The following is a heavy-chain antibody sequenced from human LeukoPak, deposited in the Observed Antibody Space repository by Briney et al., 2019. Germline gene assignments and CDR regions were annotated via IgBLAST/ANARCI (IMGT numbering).Heavy chain of an antibody. Sequence: ASVKVSCKASGYTFTSYDINWVRQATGQGLEWMGWMNPSSGNTGYAQKFQGRVTMTRNTSISTAYMELSSLRSEDTAVYYCARGNYDILTGYSDAFDIWGQGTMVTVSS. V-gene: IGHV1-8*01. CDR3: ARGNYDILTGYSDAFDI. CDR2: MNPSSGNT. CDR1: GYTFTSYD. D-gene: IGHD3-9*01. J-gene: IGHJ3*02.